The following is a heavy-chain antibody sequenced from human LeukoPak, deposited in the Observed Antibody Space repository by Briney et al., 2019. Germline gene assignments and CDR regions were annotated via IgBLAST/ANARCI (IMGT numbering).Heavy chain of an antibody. J-gene: IGHJ6*02. CDR1: GGSFSGYY. Sequence: SETLSLTCAVYGGSFSGYYWSWIRQPPGKGLEWIGEINHSGSTNYNPSLKSRVTISVDTSKNQFSLKLSSVTAADTAVYYCARGRRVTYYYGSGSYGMDVWGQGTTVTVS. D-gene: IGHD3-10*01. V-gene: IGHV4-34*01. CDR2: INHSGST. CDR3: ARGRRVTYYYGSGSYGMDV.